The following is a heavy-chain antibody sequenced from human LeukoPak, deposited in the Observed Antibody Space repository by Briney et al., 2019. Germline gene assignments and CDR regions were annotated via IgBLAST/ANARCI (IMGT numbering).Heavy chain of an antibody. CDR3: ARQRDRGVSYFDY. CDR2: IYPGDSDI. J-gene: IGHJ4*02. D-gene: IGHD3-10*01. CDR1: GYSFTSHW. Sequence: GESLKISCKASGYSFTSHWIGWVRQMPGKGLEWMGIIYPGDSDIRYSPSFQGQVTISADKSIRTAYLQWSSLKASDTAMYYCARQRDRGVSYFDYWGQGTLSPSPQ. V-gene: IGHV5-51*01.